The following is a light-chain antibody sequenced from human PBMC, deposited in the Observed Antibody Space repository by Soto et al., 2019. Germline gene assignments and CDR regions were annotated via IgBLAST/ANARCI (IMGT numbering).Light chain of an antibody. V-gene: IGKV1-33*01. CDR2: DVF. Sequence: DIQMTQSPSSLSASVGDRVTITCQASQDISKYLNWYQQKPGKAPKLLIYDVFNLEAGVPSRFSGSGSGTDFTFTISSLQPEDIATYYCQQYDNLPCTFGQGAKVEI. CDR1: QDISKY. CDR3: QQYDNLPCT. J-gene: IGKJ1*01.